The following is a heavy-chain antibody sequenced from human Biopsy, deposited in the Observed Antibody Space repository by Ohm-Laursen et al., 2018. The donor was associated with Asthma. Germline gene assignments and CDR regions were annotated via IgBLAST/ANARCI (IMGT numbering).Heavy chain of an antibody. Sequence: TLSLTCTVSGASIKTDDHYWSWLRQPPGKGLEWFGFIHYSGSTSYNPSLKGGVTISVDTSKNQFSLRLSSVTAADTAVYYCARASVAASSNWFDPWGQGTLVTVSS. CDR1: GASIKTDDHY. V-gene: IGHV4-30-4*01. D-gene: IGHD6-19*01. CDR2: IHYSGST. CDR3: ARASVAASSNWFDP. J-gene: IGHJ5*02.